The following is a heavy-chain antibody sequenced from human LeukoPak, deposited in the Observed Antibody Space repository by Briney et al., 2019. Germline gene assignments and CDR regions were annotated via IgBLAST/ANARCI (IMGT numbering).Heavy chain of an antibody. V-gene: IGHV3-15*01. CDR2: IKSKTDGGTT. D-gene: IGHD6-19*01. Sequence: GGSLRLSCAASGFSFSNAWMSWVRQAPGKGLEWVGHIKSKTDGGTTGYTAPVKGRFTISRDDSKNTLYLQMNSLKTEDTAVYYCTTDPEYSSGWYSLDYWGQGTLVTVSS. CDR1: GFSFSNAW. J-gene: IGHJ4*02. CDR3: TTDPEYSSGWYSLDY.